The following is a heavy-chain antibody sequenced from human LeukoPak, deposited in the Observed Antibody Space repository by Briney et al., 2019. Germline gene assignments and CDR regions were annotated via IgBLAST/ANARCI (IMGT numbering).Heavy chain of an antibody. CDR2: IYYSGST. CDR3: ARGRRVVTLVPRGYFDL. V-gene: IGHV4-39*07. J-gene: IGHJ2*01. D-gene: IGHD4-23*01. Sequence: SQTLSLTCTVSGGSISSSSYYWGWIRQPPGKGLEWIGSIYYSGSTYYNPSLKSRVTISVDTSKNQFSLKLSSVTAADTAVYYCARGRRVVTLVPRGYFDLWGRGTLVTVSS. CDR1: GGSISSSSYY.